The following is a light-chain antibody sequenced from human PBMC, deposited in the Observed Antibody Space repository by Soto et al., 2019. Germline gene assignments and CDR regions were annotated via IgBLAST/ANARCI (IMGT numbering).Light chain of an antibody. Sequence: EILIPRSPSALSVSPGESAPRSCPASQSVGSDLAWYQQKPGQAPRLVIYGASSRATGIPDRFSGSGSGTDFTLTISRLEPEDFAVYYCQQYGSSPLTFGGGTKVDIK. CDR1: QSVGSD. J-gene: IGKJ4*01. V-gene: IGKV3-20*01. CDR2: GAS. CDR3: QQYGSSPLT.